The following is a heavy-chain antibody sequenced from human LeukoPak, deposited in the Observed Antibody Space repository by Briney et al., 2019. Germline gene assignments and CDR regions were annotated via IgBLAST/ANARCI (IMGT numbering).Heavy chain of an antibody. CDR2: INPKSGGT. J-gene: IGHJ6*02. Sequence: GASVKVSCKASGYTFTDYYMHWVRQAPGQGLEWMGWINPKSGGTNYAQKFQGWVTMTRDTSISTAYMELSRLRSDDTAVYYCARDSGEGVRGVIITGLYYYYGMDVWGQGTTVTVSS. D-gene: IGHD3-10*01. CDR3: ARDSGEGVRGVIITGLYYYYGMDV. V-gene: IGHV1-2*04. CDR1: GYTFTDYY.